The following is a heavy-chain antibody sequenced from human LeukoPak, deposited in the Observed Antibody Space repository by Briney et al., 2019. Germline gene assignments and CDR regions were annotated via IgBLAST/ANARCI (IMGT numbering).Heavy chain of an antibody. J-gene: IGHJ4*02. V-gene: IGHV4-30-2*01. CDR2: IYHSGST. D-gene: IGHD1-26*01. Sequence: SETLSLTCTVSGGSISSGGYYWSWIRQPPGKGLEWIGYIYHSGSTYYNPSLKSRVTISVDRSKNQFSLKLSSVTAADTAVYYCARDRVSYSDYWGQGTLVTVSS. CDR1: GGSISSGGYY. CDR3: ARDRVSYSDY.